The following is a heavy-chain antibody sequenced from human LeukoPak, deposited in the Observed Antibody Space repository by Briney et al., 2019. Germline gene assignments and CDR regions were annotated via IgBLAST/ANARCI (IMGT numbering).Heavy chain of an antibody. D-gene: IGHD1-26*01. V-gene: IGHV3-30*04. J-gene: IGHJ4*02. CDR3: ARDGGGGGSYPDY. CDR1: GFTFSSYT. CDR2: MSNDGN. Sequence: GRSLRLSCAASGFTFSSYTMHWVRQAPGKGLEGVAVMSNDGNYYADSEKGRFTISRDNSKNTLYLQMNSLRPEDTAVYYCARDGGGGGSYPDYWGQGTLVTVSS.